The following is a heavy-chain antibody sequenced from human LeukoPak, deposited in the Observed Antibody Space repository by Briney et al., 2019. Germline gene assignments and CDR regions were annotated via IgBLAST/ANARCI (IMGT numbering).Heavy chain of an antibody. J-gene: IGHJ3*02. Sequence: ASETLCLTCSVSGGSISGYYWTWIRQPAGKGLEWIGRVYTSGSTHYNPSLKTRLTMSVDTSKNQFSLKLSSVTAADTAVYYCARLITGTTTAFDIWGQGTMVTVSS. CDR2: VYTSGST. D-gene: IGHD1-7*01. CDR3: ARLITGTTTAFDI. CDR1: GGSISGYY. V-gene: IGHV4-4*07.